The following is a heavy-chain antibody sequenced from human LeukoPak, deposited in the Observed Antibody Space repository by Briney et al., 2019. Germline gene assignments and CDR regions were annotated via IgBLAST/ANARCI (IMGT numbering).Heavy chain of an antibody. D-gene: IGHD2-2*02. CDR3: VRYCSSTTCYTRAVDY. Sequence: SETLSLTCTVSGYSITSCYNWGWIRPPPGKILAWIGSIYHSRGAYYDPSLKSRVTISVDTSKNQFSLKLSSVTAADTAVYYCVRYCSSTTCYTRAVDYWGQGTLVTVSS. V-gene: IGHV4-38-2*02. CDR1: GYSITSCYN. J-gene: IGHJ4*02. CDR2: IYHSRGA.